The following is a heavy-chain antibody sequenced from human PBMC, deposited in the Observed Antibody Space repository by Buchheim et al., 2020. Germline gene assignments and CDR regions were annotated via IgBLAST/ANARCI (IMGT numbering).Heavy chain of an antibody. CDR2: ISYDGSNK. Sequence: QVQLVESGGGVVQPGRSLRLSCAASGFTFSSYAMHWVRQAPGKGLEWVAVISYDGSNKYYADSVKGRFTISRENSKNTLFLQMNSLRAEDTAVYYCAPTVVSTEWGQGTL. CDR3: APTVVSTE. CDR1: GFTFSSYA. V-gene: IGHV3-30*04. D-gene: IGHD4-23*01. J-gene: IGHJ4*02.